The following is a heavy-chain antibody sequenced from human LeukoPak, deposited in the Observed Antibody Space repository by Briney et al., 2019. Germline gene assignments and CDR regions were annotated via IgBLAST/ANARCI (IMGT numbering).Heavy chain of an antibody. J-gene: IGHJ4*02. CDR3: AGGRYSSVWY. CDR1: GFSFSSYW. V-gene: IGHV3-74*01. Sequence: GGSLRLSCVASGFSFSSYWMHWVRQAPGKGLVWVSRINSDESSTTYADSVKGRFTISRDNAKDTLYLQMNSLRAEDTAVYYCAGGRYSSVWYWGQGTLVTVSS. D-gene: IGHD6-19*01. CDR2: INSDESST.